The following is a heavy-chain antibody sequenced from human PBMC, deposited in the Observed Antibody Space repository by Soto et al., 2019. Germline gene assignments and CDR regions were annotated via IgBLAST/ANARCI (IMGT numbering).Heavy chain of an antibody. CDR3: ARGDEQLGNWFDP. CDR2: INSDGSST. Sequence: GGSLRLSCAASGFTFSSYWMHWVRQAPGKGLVWVSRINSDGSSTSYADSVKGRFTISRDNAKNTLYLQMNNLRAEDTAVYYCARGDEQLGNWFDPWGQGTLVTVSS. D-gene: IGHD6-6*01. J-gene: IGHJ5*02. V-gene: IGHV3-74*01. CDR1: GFTFSSYW.